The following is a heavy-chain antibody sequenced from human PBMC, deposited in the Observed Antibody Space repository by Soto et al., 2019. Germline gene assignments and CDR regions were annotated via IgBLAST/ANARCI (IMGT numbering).Heavy chain of an antibody. J-gene: IGHJ4*02. CDR3: AKGADYYDSSGYDLFDY. V-gene: IGHV3-23*01. D-gene: IGHD3-22*01. CDR2: ISGSGGST. CDR1: GFTFSSYA. Sequence: GGSLRLSCAASGFTFSSYAMSWVRQAPGKGLEWVSAISGSGGSTYYADSVKGRFTISRDNSKNKLYLQMNSLRADDTAVYYCAKGADYYDSSGYDLFDYWGQGTLVTVSS.